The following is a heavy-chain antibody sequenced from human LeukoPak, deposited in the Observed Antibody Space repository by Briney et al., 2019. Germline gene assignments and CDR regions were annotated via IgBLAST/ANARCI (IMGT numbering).Heavy chain of an antibody. J-gene: IGHJ4*02. V-gene: IGHV3-33*01. CDR3: ARAEGIQLWVIDY. Sequence: GGSLRLSCAASGLTFSNYGMHWVRQAPGKGLEWVAVIWYDGSNKYYADSLKGRFTISRDNSKNTLYLQMNSLRAEDTAVYYCARAEGIQLWVIDYWGQGTQVTVSS. CDR1: GLTFSNYG. D-gene: IGHD5-18*01. CDR2: IWYDGSNK.